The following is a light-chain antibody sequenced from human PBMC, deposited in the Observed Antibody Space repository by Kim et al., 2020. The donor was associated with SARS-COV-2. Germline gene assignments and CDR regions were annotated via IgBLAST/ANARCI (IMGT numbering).Light chain of an antibody. Sequence: ASVGDRVTITCRASQDIRIYLAWFQQKPGTAPKSLIFGASILQDGVPSKFSGSGSETYFTLTISSLQPEDVATYYCQQYVSYPITFGQGTRLEIK. V-gene: IGKV1-16*02. CDR3: QQYVSYPIT. J-gene: IGKJ5*01. CDR1: QDIRIY. CDR2: GAS.